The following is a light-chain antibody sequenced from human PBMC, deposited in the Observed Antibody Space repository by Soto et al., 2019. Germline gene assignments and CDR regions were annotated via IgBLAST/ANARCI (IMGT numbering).Light chain of an antibody. CDR3: QQYNSYST. V-gene: IGKV3-15*01. CDR1: QSISNN. CDR2: GAS. Sequence: IVMTQSPATLSLSPGEKATLSCRASQSISNNFAWFQQKPGQVPRLLIYGASNRATGVSARFSGSGSGTEFTLTISSLQPDDFAAYYCQQYNSYSTFGQGTKVDIK. J-gene: IGKJ1*01.